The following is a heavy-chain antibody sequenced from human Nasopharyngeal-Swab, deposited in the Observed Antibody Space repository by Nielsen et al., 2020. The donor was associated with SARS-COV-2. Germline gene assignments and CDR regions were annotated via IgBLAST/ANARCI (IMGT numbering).Heavy chain of an antibody. CDR3: SKKRRIVVVTSKVVPPIPARFDP. J-gene: IGHJ5*02. CDR2: INAGNGNT. CDR1: GYTFTSYA. D-gene: IGHD2-15*01. Sequence: ASVKVSCKASGYTFTSYAMHWVRQAPGQRLEWMGWINAGNGNTKYSQKFQGRVTITRDTSASTAYMELSSLGSEDTAVYYWSKKRRIVVVTSKVVPPIPARFDPWGQGTLVTVSS. V-gene: IGHV1-3*01.